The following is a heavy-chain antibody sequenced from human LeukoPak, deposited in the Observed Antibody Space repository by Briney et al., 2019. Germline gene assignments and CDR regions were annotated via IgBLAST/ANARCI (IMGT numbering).Heavy chain of an antibody. CDR2: ISSSGSTI. J-gene: IGHJ6*03. V-gene: IGHV3-48*03. CDR1: GFTFSSYE. CDR3: TKEGIEGPSHPWAGYMDV. Sequence: PGGSLRLSCAASGFTFSSYEMNWVRQAPGKGLEWVSYISSSGSTIYYADSVKGRFTISRDNAKNSLYLQMNSLRAEDTAVYYCTKEGIEGPSHPWAGYMDVWGKGTTVTVSS. D-gene: IGHD2-15*01.